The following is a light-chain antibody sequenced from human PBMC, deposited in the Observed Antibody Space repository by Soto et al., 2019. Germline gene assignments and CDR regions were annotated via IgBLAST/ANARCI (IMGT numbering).Light chain of an antibody. J-gene: IGKJ5*01. CDR1: QSVSSSY. CDR3: QQYGSSIT. Sequence: EIVLTQSPGTLSLSPGERATLSCRASQSVSSSYFAWYQQKPGQAPRLLIYGASSRATGIPDRFSGSGSGTDFPLTISRLEPEDVAVYYCQQYGSSITFGQGTRMEIK. CDR2: GAS. V-gene: IGKV3-20*01.